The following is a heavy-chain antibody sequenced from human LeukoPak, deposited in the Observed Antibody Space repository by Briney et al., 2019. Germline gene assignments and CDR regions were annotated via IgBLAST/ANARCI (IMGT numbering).Heavy chain of an antibody. CDR2: IRSKADGGTT. CDR1: GFTFGDYA. V-gene: IGHV3-49*03. CDR3: SRDRTGDRTDAFDI. D-gene: IGHD7-27*01. Sequence: GGSLRLSCTASGFTFGDYAMTWFRQAPGKGLEWVGFIRSKADGGTTENAASVKGRFTVSRDDSKSIAYLQMNRLKTEDTAVYYCSRDRTGDRTDAFDIWGQGTMVTVSS. J-gene: IGHJ3*02.